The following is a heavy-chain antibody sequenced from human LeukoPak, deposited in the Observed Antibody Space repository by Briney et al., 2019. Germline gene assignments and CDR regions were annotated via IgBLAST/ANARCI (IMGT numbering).Heavy chain of an antibody. D-gene: IGHD4-23*01. Sequence: PSDTLSLTCTVSGGSISGYYYNWIRQPPGKTLEWIGYIYYSGSTNYNPSLKSRVTISLDTSKNQFSLKLSSVTTADTAVYYCARAVVTLYWYFDLWGRGTLVTVSS. CDR1: GGSISGYY. J-gene: IGHJ2*01. CDR3: ARAVVTLYWYFDL. CDR2: IYYSGST. V-gene: IGHV4-59*07.